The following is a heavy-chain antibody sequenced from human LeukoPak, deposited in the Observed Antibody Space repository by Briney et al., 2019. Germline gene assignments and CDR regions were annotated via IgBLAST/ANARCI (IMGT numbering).Heavy chain of an antibody. D-gene: IGHD2-2*02. V-gene: IGHV4-39*02. CDR1: GGSISSSSYY. CDR2: IYYSGST. CDR3: ARDICSSTSCYNDY. J-gene: IGHJ4*02. Sequence: PSETLSLTCTVSGGSISSSSYYWGWIRQPPGRGLEWIGSIYYSGSTYYNPSLKGRVTISVDTSKNQFSLKLSSVTAADTAVYYCARDICSSTSCYNDYWGQGTLVTVSS.